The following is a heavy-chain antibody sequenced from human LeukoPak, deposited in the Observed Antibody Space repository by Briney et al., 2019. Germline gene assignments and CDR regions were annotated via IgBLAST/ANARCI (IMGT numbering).Heavy chain of an antibody. CDR1: GFTFSSYA. J-gene: IGHJ4*02. CDR3: AKPVGYCSSTSCYTRDYFDY. D-gene: IGHD2-2*02. CDR2: IRYGGSNK. Sequence: GGSLRLSCAASGFTFSSYAMSWVRQAPGKGLEWVAFIRYGGSNKYYADSVKGRFTISRDNSKNTLYLQMNSLRAEDTAVYYCAKPVGYCSSTSCYTRDYFDYWGQGTLVTVSS. V-gene: IGHV3-30*02.